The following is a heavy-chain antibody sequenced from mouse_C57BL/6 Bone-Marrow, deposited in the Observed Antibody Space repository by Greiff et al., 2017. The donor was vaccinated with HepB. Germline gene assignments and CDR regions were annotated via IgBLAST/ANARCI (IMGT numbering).Heavy chain of an antibody. CDR1: GYTFTSYW. D-gene: IGHD1-1*01. CDR2: IDPNSGGT. J-gene: IGHJ2*01. V-gene: IGHV1-72*01. CDR3: ARWGFITTVVAGKNYFDY. Sequence: VQLQQPGAELVKPGASVKLSCKASGYTFTSYWMHWVKQRPGRGLEWIGRIDPNSGGTKYNEKFKSKATLTVDKPSSTAYMQLSSLTSEDSAVYYCARWGFITTVVAGKNYFDYWGQGTTLTVSS.